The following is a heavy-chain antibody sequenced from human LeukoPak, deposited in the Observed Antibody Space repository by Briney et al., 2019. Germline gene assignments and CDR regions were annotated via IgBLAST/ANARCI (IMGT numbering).Heavy chain of an antibody. J-gene: IGHJ4*02. D-gene: IGHD1-26*01. CDR3: ARVSGSYYVMGGPYDY. CDR2: IYSSGSA. CDR1: GGSINSNNYY. V-gene: IGHV4-39*01. Sequence: PSETLSLTCTVSGGSINSNNYYWGWIRQPPGKGLEWIGSIYSSGSAYYNPSLKSRVTISVDTSKNQFSLKLSSVTAADTAVYYCARVSGSYYVMGGPYDYWGQGTLVTVSS.